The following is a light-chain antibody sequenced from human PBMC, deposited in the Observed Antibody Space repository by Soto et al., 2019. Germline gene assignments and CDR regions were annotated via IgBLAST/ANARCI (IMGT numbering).Light chain of an antibody. V-gene: IGKV3-20*01. CDR3: QQYGRSPTWT. J-gene: IGKJ1*01. Sequence: EIVLTQSPATLSLSRGERATRSCRASQTVSSSLAWYQQKPGQAPRLLIYGASSRATGIPDRFSGSGSGTDFSLTISRLEPEDFAMYYCQQYGRSPTWTFGQGTKVDIK. CDR1: QTVSSS. CDR2: GAS.